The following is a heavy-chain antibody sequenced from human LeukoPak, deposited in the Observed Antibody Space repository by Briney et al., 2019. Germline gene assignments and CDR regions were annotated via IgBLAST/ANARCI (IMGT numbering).Heavy chain of an antibody. CDR3: AKGPIRFLHYYDSSGYYPYYYYGMDV. Sequence: GGSLRLSCAASGFTVSSNYMSWVRQAPGKGLEWVSVIYSGGSTYYADSVKGRFTISRDNSKNTLYLQMNSLRAEDTAVYYCAKGPIRFLHYYDSSGYYPYYYYGMDVWGQGTTVTVSS. CDR1: GFTVSSNY. J-gene: IGHJ6*02. D-gene: IGHD3-22*01. V-gene: IGHV3-53*05. CDR2: IYSGGST.